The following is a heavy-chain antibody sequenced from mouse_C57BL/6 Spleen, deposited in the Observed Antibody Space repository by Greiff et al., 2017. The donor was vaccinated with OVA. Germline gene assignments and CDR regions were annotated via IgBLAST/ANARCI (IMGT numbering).Heavy chain of an antibody. Sequence: EVQLQQSGPELVKPGASVKIPCKASGYTFTDYNMDWVKQSHGKSLEWIGDINPNNGGTIYNQKFKGKATLTVDKSSSTAYMELRSLTSEDTAVYYCARNYGSSYVVRYFDYWGQGTTLTVSS. CDR3: ARNYGSSYVVRYFDY. J-gene: IGHJ2*01. CDR2: INPNNGGT. CDR1: GYTFTDYN. D-gene: IGHD1-1*01. V-gene: IGHV1-18*01.